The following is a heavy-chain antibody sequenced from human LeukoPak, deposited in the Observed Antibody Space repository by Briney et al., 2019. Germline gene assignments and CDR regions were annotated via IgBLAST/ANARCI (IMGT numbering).Heavy chain of an antibody. J-gene: IGHJ5*02. CDR3: ARAHPYMVRGGWFDP. CDR2: INAGNGNT. V-gene: IGHV1-3*01. CDR1: GYTFTSYA. D-gene: IGHD3-10*01. Sequence: ASMKVSCKASGYTFTSYAMHWVRQAPGQRLEWMGWINAGNGNTKYSQKFQGRVTITRDTSASTAYMELSSLRSEDTAVYYCARAHPYMVRGGWFDPWGQGTLVTVSS.